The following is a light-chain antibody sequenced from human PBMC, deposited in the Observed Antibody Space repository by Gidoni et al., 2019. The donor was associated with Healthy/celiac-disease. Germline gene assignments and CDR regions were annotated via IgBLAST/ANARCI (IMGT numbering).Light chain of an antibody. CDR3: SSYTSSSTPHVV. Sequence: QSALTQPASVSGSPGQSITISCTGTSRDVGGYNYVSWYQQHPVKAPKLMIYEVSNRPSGVSNRLSGSKSGNTASLTISVLQAEDEADYYCSSYTSSSTPHVVFGGGTKLTVL. V-gene: IGLV2-14*01. CDR1: SRDVGGYNY. CDR2: EVS. J-gene: IGLJ2*01.